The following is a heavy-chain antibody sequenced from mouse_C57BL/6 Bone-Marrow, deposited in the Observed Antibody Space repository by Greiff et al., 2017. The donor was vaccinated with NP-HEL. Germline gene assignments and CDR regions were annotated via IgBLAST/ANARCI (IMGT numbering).Heavy chain of an antibody. CDR3: TTHYDYDDFYY. CDR2: IRNKANNHAT. D-gene: IGHD2-4*01. J-gene: IGHJ2*01. V-gene: IGHV6-6*01. CDR1: GFTFSDAW. Sequence: EVKLVESGGGLVQPGGSMKLSCAASGFTFSDAWMDWVRQSPEKGLEWVAEIRNKANNHATYYAVSVKGRFTISRDDSKSSFYLQMTSLIAEDTCLYYCTTHYDYDDFYYWGQGPTLTVSS.